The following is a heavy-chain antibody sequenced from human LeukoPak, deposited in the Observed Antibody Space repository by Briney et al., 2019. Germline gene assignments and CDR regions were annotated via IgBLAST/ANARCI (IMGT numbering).Heavy chain of an antibody. CDR2: IYYSGST. V-gene: IGHV4-39*07. CDR1: GGSISSSSYY. D-gene: IGHD3-22*01. J-gene: IGHJ4*02. Sequence: SETLSLTCTVSGGSISSSSYYWGWIRQPPGTGLEWIGSIYYSGSTYYNPSLKSRVTISVDTSKNQFSLKLSSVTAADTAVYYCARASAYYDSSGYYYNYFDYWGQGTLVTVSS. CDR3: ARASAYYDSSGYYYNYFDY.